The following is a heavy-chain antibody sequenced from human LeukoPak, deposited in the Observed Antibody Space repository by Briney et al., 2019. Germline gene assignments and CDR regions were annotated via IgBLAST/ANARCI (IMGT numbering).Heavy chain of an antibody. Sequence: QTGGSLRLSCAASGFTFSSYAMSWVRQAPGKGLEWVSAISGSGGSTYYADSVKGRFTISRDNSKNTLYLQMNSLRAEDTAVYYCAKAARLQIPSPKSGEDYWGQGTLVTVSS. V-gene: IGHV3-23*01. D-gene: IGHD3-16*01. J-gene: IGHJ4*02. CDR2: ISGSGGST. CDR3: AKAARLQIPSPKSGEDY. CDR1: GFTFSSYA.